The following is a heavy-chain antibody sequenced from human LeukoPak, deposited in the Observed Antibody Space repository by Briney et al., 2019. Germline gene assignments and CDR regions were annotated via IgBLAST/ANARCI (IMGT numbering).Heavy chain of an antibody. CDR1: GGTFSSYA. CDR2: IIPIFGTA. J-gene: IGHJ4*02. CDR3: ARYGVLTGALY. V-gene: IGHV1-69*01. Sequence: GASVKLSCTASGGTFSSYAISWVRQAPGQGLEWMGGIIPIFGTANYAQKFQGRVTITADESTSTAYVELSSLRSEDTAVYYCARYGVLTGALYWGQGTLVTVSS. D-gene: IGHD3-9*01.